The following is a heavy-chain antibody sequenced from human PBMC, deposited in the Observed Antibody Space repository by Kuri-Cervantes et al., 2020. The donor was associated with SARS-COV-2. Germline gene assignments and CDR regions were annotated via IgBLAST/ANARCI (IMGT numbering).Heavy chain of an antibody. CDR2: VYYSGTT. D-gene: IGHD3-3*01. CDR1: GGSISSQSYY. Sequence: GSLRLSCTVSGGSISSQSYYWGWIRQPPGKGLEWIGSVYYSGTTYYNPSLKSRVTISLDTSKNQLSLNLNSVTAADTAVYYCARGDDITIFGVVIKGGTDYWGQGTLVTVSS. V-gene: IGHV4-39*07. CDR3: ARGDDITIFGVVIKGGTDY. J-gene: IGHJ4*02.